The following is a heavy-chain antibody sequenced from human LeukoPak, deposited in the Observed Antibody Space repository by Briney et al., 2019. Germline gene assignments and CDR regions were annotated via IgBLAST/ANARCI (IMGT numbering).Heavy chain of an antibody. CDR1: GGSISSSSYY. J-gene: IGHJ3*02. CDR2: IYYSGST. Sequence: PSETLSLTCTVSGGSISSSSYYWGWIRQPPGKGLEWIGSIYYSGSTYYNPSLKSRVTISVDTSKNQFSLKLSSVTATDTAVYYCAREPYDSSGYYSAPNDAFDIWGQGTMVTVSS. D-gene: IGHD3-22*01. CDR3: AREPYDSSGYYSAPNDAFDI. V-gene: IGHV4-39*07.